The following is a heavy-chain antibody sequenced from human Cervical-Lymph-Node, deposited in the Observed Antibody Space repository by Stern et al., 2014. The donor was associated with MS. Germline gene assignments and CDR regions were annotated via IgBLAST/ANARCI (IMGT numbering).Heavy chain of an antibody. CDR1: GYDLIELS. Sequence: QVQLVQSGAEVKKPGASVKVSCKVSGYDLIELSMHWVRQAPGKGLEWMGGFDPENGKTIYAQKFQGSVTMTEDTSTDTAYMELRSLRSDDTAEYYCATSRPTGFVVVTAPFDYWGQGTLVTVSS. CDR2: FDPENGKT. V-gene: IGHV1-24*01. J-gene: IGHJ4*02. CDR3: ATSRPTGFVVVTAPFDY. D-gene: IGHD2-21*02.